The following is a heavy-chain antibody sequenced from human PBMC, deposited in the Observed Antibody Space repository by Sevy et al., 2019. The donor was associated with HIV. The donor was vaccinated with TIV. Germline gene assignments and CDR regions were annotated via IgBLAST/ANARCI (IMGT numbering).Heavy chain of an antibody. V-gene: IGHV3-30*18. CDR2: ISYDGSQK. D-gene: IGHD3-10*01. Sequence: GGSLRLSCAASGFTFSSHGMHWVRQAPGKGLEWVAVISYDGSQKYYADSIKGRFTISRDNSKNTLYLQMNSLRPEDTALYYCAKEGMDSGPGLLWFAELLYQFDFWGQGTLVTVSS. CDR3: AKEGMDSGPGLLWFAELLYQFDF. CDR1: GFTFSSHG. J-gene: IGHJ4*02.